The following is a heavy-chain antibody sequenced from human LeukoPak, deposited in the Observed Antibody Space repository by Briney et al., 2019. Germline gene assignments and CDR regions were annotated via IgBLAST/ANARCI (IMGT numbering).Heavy chain of an antibody. CDR2: IKQDGSEK. Sequence: PGGSLRLSCAASGFTFSSYWMSWVRQAPGKGLEWVANIKQDGSEKYYVDSVKGRFTISRDNAKNSLYLQMNSLRAEDTAVYYCARDRVSFCGGDCYSGSYYYMDVCGKGTTVTVSS. CDR3: ARDRVSFCGGDCYSGSYYYMDV. CDR1: GFTFSSYW. J-gene: IGHJ6*03. D-gene: IGHD2-21*02. V-gene: IGHV3-7*01.